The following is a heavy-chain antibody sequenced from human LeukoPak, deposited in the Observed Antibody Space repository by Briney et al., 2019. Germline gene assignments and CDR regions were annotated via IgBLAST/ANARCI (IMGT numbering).Heavy chain of an antibody. CDR3: ARGHPDYGYAFDI. V-gene: IGHV3-11*01. J-gene: IGHJ3*02. CDR1: GFIFRNYY. Sequence: GGSLRLSCEGSGFIFRNYYMSWVRQAPWKGLEWVSYISSSGSIIYYADSVKGRFTISRDNAKNSLYLQMNSLRAEDTAVYYCARGHPDYGYAFDIWGQGTMVTVSS. CDR2: ISSSGSII. D-gene: IGHD4-17*01.